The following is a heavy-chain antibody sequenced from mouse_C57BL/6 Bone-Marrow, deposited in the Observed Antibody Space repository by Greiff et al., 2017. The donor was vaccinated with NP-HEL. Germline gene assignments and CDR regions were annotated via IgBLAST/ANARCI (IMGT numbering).Heavy chain of an antibody. Sequence: EVQLQQSGPELVKPGASVKISCKASGYTFTDYYMNWVKQSHGKSLEWIGDINPNNGGTSYNQQFKGKATLTVDKSSSTAYMELRSLTSEDSAVYYCAREYIYDGSDYWGQGTTLTVSS. D-gene: IGHD2-3*01. CDR3: AREYIYDGSDY. V-gene: IGHV1-26*01. CDR2: INPNNGGT. J-gene: IGHJ2*01. CDR1: GYTFTDYY.